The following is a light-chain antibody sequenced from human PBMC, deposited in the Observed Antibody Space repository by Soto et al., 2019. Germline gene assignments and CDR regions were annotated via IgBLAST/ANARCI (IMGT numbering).Light chain of an antibody. Sequence: QSALTQPASVSGSPGQSITISCTGTSSDIGGYDYVSWYQQHPGKAPKLMIYGVSNRPSGVSDRFSGSKSGNTASLTSSGLQAEDEADYYCNSYAASSTVVFGGGTKLTVL. J-gene: IGLJ2*01. CDR3: NSYAASSTVV. V-gene: IGLV2-14*01. CDR2: GVS. CDR1: SSDIGGYDY.